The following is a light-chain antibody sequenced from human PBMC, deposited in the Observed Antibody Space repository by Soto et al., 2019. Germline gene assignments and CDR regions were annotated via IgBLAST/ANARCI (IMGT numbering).Light chain of an antibody. Sequence: QSVPTQPASVSGSPGQSITISCTGTSSDVGGYNYVSWYQQHPGKAPKLIIYEVSNRPSGVSNRFSGSKSGNTASLTISGLQAEDEADYYCSSYTISSTYVFGTGTKLTVL. V-gene: IGLV2-14*01. CDR3: SSYTISSTYV. CDR1: SSDVGGYNY. CDR2: EVS. J-gene: IGLJ1*01.